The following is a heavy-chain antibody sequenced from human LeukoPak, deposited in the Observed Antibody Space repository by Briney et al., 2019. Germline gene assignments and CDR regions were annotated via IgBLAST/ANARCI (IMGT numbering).Heavy chain of an antibody. CDR3: AKLGGSSWPDY. V-gene: IGHV3-43*01. CDR1: GFTFDDYI. CDR2: ISWDGDTT. D-gene: IGHD6-13*01. J-gene: IGHJ4*02. Sequence: GGSLRLSCAASGFTFDDYIMHWVRQAPGKGLEWVSLISWDGDTTYYADPVKGRFTISRDNSKNTLYLQMNSLRAEDTAVYYCAKLGGSSWPDYWGQGTLVTVSS.